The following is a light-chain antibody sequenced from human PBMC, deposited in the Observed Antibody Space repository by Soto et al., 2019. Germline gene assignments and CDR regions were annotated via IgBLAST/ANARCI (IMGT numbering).Light chain of an antibody. Sequence: VLTQSPATLSLFPGERATLSCRASQSVGSSLAWYQHKPGQAPRLLLYDASNRAAGIPARFSGSGSGTDFTLTISSLEPEDFAVYYCQQRSNLITFGQGTRLEIE. CDR1: QSVGSS. V-gene: IGKV3-11*01. J-gene: IGKJ5*01. CDR3: QQRSNLIT. CDR2: DAS.